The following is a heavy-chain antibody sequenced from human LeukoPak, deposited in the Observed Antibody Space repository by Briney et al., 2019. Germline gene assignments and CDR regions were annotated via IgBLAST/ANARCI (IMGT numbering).Heavy chain of an antibody. Sequence: GGSLRLSCAASGFTFSGSAMHWVRQASGKGLEWVGRIRSKANSYATAYAASVKGRFTISRDDSKNTAYLQMNSLKTEDTAVYYCTRSCSSTSCHRQRYYYYYYCMDVWGKGTTVTVSS. V-gene: IGHV3-73*01. CDR1: GFTFSGSA. CDR3: TRSCSSTSCHRQRYYYYYYCMDV. J-gene: IGHJ6*03. D-gene: IGHD2-2*01. CDR2: IRSKANSYAT.